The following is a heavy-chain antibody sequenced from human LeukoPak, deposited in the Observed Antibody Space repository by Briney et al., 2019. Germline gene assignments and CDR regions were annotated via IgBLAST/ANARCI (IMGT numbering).Heavy chain of an antibody. Sequence: SETLSLTCTVSDDSISNNYWHWIRQPAGKGLEWIGRIYTTGTTNYNPSLKSRVTISVDTSKNQFSLKLSSVTAADTAVYYCAREVVGRVNWFDPWGQGTLVTVSS. CDR1: DDSISNNY. V-gene: IGHV4-4*07. CDR3: AREVVGRVNWFDP. J-gene: IGHJ5*02. D-gene: IGHD6-13*01. CDR2: IYTTGTT.